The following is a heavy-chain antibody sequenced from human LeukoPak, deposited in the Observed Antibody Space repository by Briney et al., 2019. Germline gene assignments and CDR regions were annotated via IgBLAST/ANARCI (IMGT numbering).Heavy chain of an antibody. Sequence: ASVKVSCKASGYTFTSYGISWVRQAPGQGLEWMGWISAYNGNANYAQKLQGRVTMTTDTSTSTAYMELRSLRSDDTAVYYCARSVLYDSSGYYYEDYYYYYYMDVWGKGTTVTVSS. J-gene: IGHJ6*03. D-gene: IGHD3-22*01. CDR3: ARSVLYDSSGYYYEDYYYYYYMDV. V-gene: IGHV1-18*01. CDR2: ISAYNGNA. CDR1: GYTFTSYG.